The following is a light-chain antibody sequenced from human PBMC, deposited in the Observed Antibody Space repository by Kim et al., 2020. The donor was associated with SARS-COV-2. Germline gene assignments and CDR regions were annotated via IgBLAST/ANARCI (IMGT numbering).Light chain of an antibody. J-gene: IGKJ4*01. CDR2: DAS. Sequence: AVQLTQSPSSLSASVGDRVTITCRASQGVRSALAWYQQKPGQPPKLLMYDASTLHTGVPSRFSGSGSGTDFTLTISNLQPEDSANYYCQQFNVYPLSFGGGTNVEI. V-gene: IGKV1-13*02. CDR3: QQFNVYPLS. CDR1: QGVRSA.